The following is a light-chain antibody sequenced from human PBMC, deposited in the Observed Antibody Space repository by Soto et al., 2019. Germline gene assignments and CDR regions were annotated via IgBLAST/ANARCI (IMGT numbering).Light chain of an antibody. CDR3: PHYQSYLWT. CDR1: QSISFW. CDR2: KAS. J-gene: IGKJ1*01. V-gene: IGKV1-5*03. Sequence: DIQMTQSPSTLSASIGDRVTITCRANQSISFWLAWYQQKPGKAPKVLIYKASTLESGVPSRFSGSGSGTEFTLTINGLQPDDFATYYCPHYQSYLWTFGQGTKVDIK.